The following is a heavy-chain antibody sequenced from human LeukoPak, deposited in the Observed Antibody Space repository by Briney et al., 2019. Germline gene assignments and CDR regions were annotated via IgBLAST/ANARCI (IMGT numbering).Heavy chain of an antibody. J-gene: IGHJ4*02. CDR1: LFTFISYW. V-gene: IGHV3-7*01. D-gene: IGHD3-22*01. CDR2: IKQDGREK. CDR3: ARYRRRYYDSSGYEPGFDY. Sequence: GGALRHSCAASLFTFISYWMSGVRQAPGRGLEWVANIKQDGREKYYVDSLKGRLTLSLENAKNSLYLQMNSLRAEDTAVYYCARYRRRYYDSSGYEPGFDYWGQGTLVTVSS.